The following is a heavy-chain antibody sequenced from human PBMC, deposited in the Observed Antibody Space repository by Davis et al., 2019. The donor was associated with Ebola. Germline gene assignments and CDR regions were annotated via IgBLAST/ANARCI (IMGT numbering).Heavy chain of an antibody. CDR2: IIPILGIA. CDR3: ARGDPYCSGGSCYSNWFDP. Sequence: SVKVSCKASGGTFSSYAISWVRQAPGQGLEWMGRIIPILGIANYAQKFQGRVTITADKSTSTAYMELSSLGSDDTAVYYCARGDPYCSGGSCYSNWFDPWGQGTLVTVSS. D-gene: IGHD2-15*01. J-gene: IGHJ5*02. V-gene: IGHV1-69*04. CDR1: GGTFSSYA.